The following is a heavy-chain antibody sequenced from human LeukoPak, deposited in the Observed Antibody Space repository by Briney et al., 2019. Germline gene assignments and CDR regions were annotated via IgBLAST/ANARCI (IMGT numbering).Heavy chain of an antibody. Sequence: SETLSPTCTVPGDSIRSHFYNWVRQPPGKGLEWIEVTHESEITNYNTSLKARVTISVDTSKNQFSLRLTSVTAADTAVYYCVIGRGWLPDYWGQGTLVTVSS. CDR2: THESEIT. CDR3: VIGRGWLPDY. J-gene: IGHJ4*02. V-gene: IGHV4-59*11. CDR1: GDSIRSHF. D-gene: IGHD5-24*01.